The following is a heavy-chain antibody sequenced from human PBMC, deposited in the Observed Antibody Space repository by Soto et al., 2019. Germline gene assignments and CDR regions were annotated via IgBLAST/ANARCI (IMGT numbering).Heavy chain of an antibody. CDR2: IIPIFGTA. CDR1: GGTFSSYA. D-gene: IGHD6-13*01. Sequence: VASVKVSCKASGGTFSSYAISWVRQAPGQGLEWMGGIIPIFGTANYAQKFQGRVTITADESTSTAYMELSSLRSEDTAVYYCAREPPTIGSYSSWYVYYYGMDVWGQGTTVTVSS. CDR3: AREPPTIGSYSSWYVYYYGMDV. J-gene: IGHJ6*02. V-gene: IGHV1-69*13.